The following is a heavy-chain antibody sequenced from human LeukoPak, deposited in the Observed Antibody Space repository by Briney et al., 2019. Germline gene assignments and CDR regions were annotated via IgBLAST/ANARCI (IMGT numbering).Heavy chain of an antibody. V-gene: IGHV3-21*01. J-gene: IGHJ5*02. CDR2: ISSSSSYI. CDR3: ARSAYYDSSGPNWFDP. CDR1: GFTFSSYS. Sequence: GGSLRLSCAASGFTFSSYSMNWVRQAPGKGLEWVSSISSSSSYIYYADSVKGRFTISRDNAKNSLYLQMNSLRAEDTAVYYCARSAYYDSSGPNWFDPWGQGTLVTVSS. D-gene: IGHD3-22*01.